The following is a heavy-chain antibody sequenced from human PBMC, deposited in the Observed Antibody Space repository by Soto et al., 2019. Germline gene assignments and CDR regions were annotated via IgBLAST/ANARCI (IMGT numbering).Heavy chain of an antibody. V-gene: IGHV4-39*01. CDR2: IYYSGST. CDR1: GGSLSSGDYY. CDR3: ANSATLTGYYTFDY. J-gene: IGHJ4*02. Sequence: SETLSLTCTVSGGSLSSGDYYWSWIRQPPGKGLEWIGSIYYSGSTYYNPSLKSRVTISVDTSKNQFSLKLSSVTAADTAVYYCANSATLTGYYTFDYWGQGTLVTVSS. D-gene: IGHD3-9*01.